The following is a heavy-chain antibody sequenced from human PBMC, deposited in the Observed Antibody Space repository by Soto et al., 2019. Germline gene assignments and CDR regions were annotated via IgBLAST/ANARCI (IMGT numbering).Heavy chain of an antibody. J-gene: IGHJ4*02. D-gene: IGHD6-13*01. CDR3: ANDLSGQQLVQTHCH. CDR1: GFTFSSYA. V-gene: IGHV3-23*01. CDR2: ISGSGGST. Sequence: GGSLRLSCAASGFTFSSYAMSWVRQAPGKGLEWVSAISGSGGSTYYADSVKGRFTISRDNSTNTLYLQMNSLRAEDTAVYYCANDLSGQQLVQTHCHWGQGTLVTVSS.